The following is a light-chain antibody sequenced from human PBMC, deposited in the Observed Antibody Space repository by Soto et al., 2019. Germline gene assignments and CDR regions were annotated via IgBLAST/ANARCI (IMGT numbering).Light chain of an antibody. V-gene: IGLV2-14*03. CDR3: SSPRSSCFYV. J-gene: IGLJ1*01. CDR2: DVT. CDR1: SSDIGSYNY. Sequence: QSALTQPASVSGSPGQSITISCTGTSSDIGSYNYVSWYQQHPGQAPKLMIYDVTNRPSGVSNRFSGSKSGNTASLTISGIQAEDEADYYCSSPRSSCFYVFGTGTKLTVL.